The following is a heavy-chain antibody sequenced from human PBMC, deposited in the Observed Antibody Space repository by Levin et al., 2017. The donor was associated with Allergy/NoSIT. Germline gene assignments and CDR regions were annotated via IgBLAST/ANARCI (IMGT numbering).Heavy chain of an antibody. Sequence: GGSLRLSCAASGFTLSSYEMNWVRQAPGKGLEWISYISSSSSSMYYVDSVKGRFTISRDNAKNSLYLQMHSLRAEDTAVYFCARATSSWYPIDYWAREPWSPSPQ. CDR3: ARATSSWYPIDY. V-gene: IGHV3-48*03. J-gene: IGHJ4*02. D-gene: IGHD6-13*01. CDR1: GFTLSSYE. CDR2: ISSSSSSM.